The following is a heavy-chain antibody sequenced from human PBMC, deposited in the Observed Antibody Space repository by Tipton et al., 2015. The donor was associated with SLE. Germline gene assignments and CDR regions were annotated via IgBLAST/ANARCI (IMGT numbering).Heavy chain of an antibody. J-gene: IGHJ6*02. D-gene: IGHD5-18*01. V-gene: IGHV3-64D*06. CDR3: AKDGVWGLWSPMDV. CDR2: ISSNAGST. CDR1: GFIFSTYA. Sequence: GSLRLSCSASGFIFSTYAMHWVRQAPGKGLEYVSAISSNAGSTYYVDSVKGRFTISRDNSKNTLYLQMSSLRAEDTAVYYCAKDGVWGLWSPMDVWGQGTTVTVSS.